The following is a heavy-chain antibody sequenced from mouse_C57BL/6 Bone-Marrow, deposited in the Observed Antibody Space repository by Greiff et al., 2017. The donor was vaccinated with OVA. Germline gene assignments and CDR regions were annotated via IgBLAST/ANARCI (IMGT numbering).Heavy chain of an antibody. V-gene: IGHV1-15*01. CDR2: IDPETGGT. Sequence: SGAERVRPGASVTLSCKASGYPFPDYEMHWVKQTPVHGLEWIGAIDPETGGTAYNQKFKGKAILTADKSSSTAYMELRSLTSEDSAVYYCTRGVVAFDYWGQGTTLTVSS. CDR3: TRGVVAFDY. J-gene: IGHJ2*01. D-gene: IGHD1-1*01. CDR1: GYPFPDYE.